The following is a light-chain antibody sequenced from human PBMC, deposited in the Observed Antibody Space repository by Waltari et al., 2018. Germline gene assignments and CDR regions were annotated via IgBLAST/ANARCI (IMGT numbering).Light chain of an antibody. CDR3: QQHNSYSYT. Sequence: DIQMTQSPSTLSASVGDRVTITCRASQSISSWLAWYQQKPGKAPKLLIYTASSLESGVPSRFSGSGSGTEFTLTISSLQPDDFATYYCQQHNSYSYTFGQGTKLEIK. J-gene: IGKJ2*01. CDR1: QSISSW. V-gene: IGKV1-5*03. CDR2: TAS.